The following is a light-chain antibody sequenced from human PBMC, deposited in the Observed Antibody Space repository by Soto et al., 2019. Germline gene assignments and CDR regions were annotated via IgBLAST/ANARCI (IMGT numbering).Light chain of an antibody. CDR3: QQRSNWPLT. V-gene: IGKV3D-11*02. Sequence: EIVLTQSPATLSLSPGERATLSCRASQSVSSYLAWYQQKPGQAPRLLIYDASNRATGIPARFSGSGPGTDFTLTISSLEPEDFAVYHCQQRSNWPLTFGGGTKVEIK. CDR2: DAS. CDR1: QSVSSY. J-gene: IGKJ4*01.